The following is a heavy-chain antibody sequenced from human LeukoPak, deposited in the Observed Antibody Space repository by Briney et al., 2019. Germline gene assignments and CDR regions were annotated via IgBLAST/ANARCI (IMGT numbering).Heavy chain of an antibody. CDR2: IIPILGIA. CDR3: ARDKAVTTEVTQHFQH. V-gene: IGHV1-69*04. Sequence: ASVKVSCKASGGTFSSYAISWVRQAPGQGLEWMGRIIPILGIANYAQKFQGRVTITADKSTSTAYTELSSLRSEDTAVYYCARDKAVTTEVTQHFQHWGQGTLVTVSS. D-gene: IGHD4-23*01. J-gene: IGHJ1*01. CDR1: GGTFSSYA.